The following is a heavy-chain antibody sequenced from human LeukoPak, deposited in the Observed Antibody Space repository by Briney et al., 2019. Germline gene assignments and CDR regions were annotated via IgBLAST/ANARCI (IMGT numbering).Heavy chain of an antibody. CDR2: ISGSGGST. CDR1: GFTFSSYA. D-gene: IGHD2-2*02. J-gene: IGHJ5*02. CDR3: ASIVVVPAAIPGGFDP. Sequence: PGGSLRLSCAASGFTFSSYAMSWVRQAPGKGLEWVSAISGSGGSTYYADSVKGRFTISRDNSKNTLYLQMNSLRAEDTAVYYCASIVVVPAAIPGGFDPWGQGTLVTVSS. V-gene: IGHV3-23*01.